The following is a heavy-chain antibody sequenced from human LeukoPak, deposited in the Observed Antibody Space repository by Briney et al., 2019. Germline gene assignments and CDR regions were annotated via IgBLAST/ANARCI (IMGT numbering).Heavy chain of an antibody. Sequence: PSETLSLTCTVSGGSISSYYWSWIRQPPGKGLEWIGYIYYSGSTYYNPSLKSRVTISVDTSKNQFSLKLSSVTAADTAVYYCANHYDYVWGSYSDWFDPWGQGTLVTVSS. CDR2: IYYSGST. D-gene: IGHD3-16*01. CDR1: GGSISSYY. J-gene: IGHJ5*02. CDR3: ANHYDYVWGSYSDWFDP. V-gene: IGHV4-59*04.